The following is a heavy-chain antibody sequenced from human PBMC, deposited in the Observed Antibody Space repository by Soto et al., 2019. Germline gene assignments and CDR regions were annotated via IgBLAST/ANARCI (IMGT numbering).Heavy chain of an antibody. Sequence: QVQLVESGGGVVQPGRSLRLSCAASGFSFSSYPIHWVRQAPGKGLGWVAFISYDASNKYYSDSVKGRFTISRDNSKNTLYLQMNSLRDDDPAVYYCATTPCGGGDCYFDFWGQGTLGTVSS. CDR1: GFSFSSYP. V-gene: IGHV3-30-3*01. J-gene: IGHJ4*02. D-gene: IGHD2-21*02. CDR3: ATTPCGGGDCYFDF. CDR2: ISYDASNK.